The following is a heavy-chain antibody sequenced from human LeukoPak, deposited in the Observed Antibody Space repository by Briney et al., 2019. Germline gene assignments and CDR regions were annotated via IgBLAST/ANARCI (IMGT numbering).Heavy chain of an antibody. V-gene: IGHV1-69*01. CDR2: IIPIFATA. D-gene: IGHD3-16*01. CDR1: GGTFSSYA. J-gene: IGHJ6*02. Sequence: SVKVSCKASGGTFSSYAISSVRQAPGQGLEWMGGIIPIFATANYAQKFQGRVTITADESTSTAYMELSSLRSEDTAVYYCASSRGVYYYYGMDVWGQGTTVTVSS. CDR3: ASSRGVYYYYGMDV.